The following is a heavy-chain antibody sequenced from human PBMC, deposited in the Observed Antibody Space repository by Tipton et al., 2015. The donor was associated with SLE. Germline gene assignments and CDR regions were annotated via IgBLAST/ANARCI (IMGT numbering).Heavy chain of an antibody. CDR2: FHHKGSS. D-gene: IGHD5-18*01. CDR3: ARVDTAMVAYDY. J-gene: IGHJ4*02. CDR1: GYSISSGYY. V-gene: IGHV4-38-2*02. Sequence: TLSLTCSVTGYSISSGYYWGWIRQPPGRGLEWIGSFHHKGSSYYSPSLGSRVTISADTSNNQFSLKVSSVTAADTAVYYCARVDTAMVAYDYWGQGTLVTVSS.